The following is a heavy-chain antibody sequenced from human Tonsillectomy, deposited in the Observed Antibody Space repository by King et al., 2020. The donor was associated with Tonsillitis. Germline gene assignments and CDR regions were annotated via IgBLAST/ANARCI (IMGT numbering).Heavy chain of an antibody. D-gene: IGHD3-10*01. CDR1: GGSFSGYY. J-gene: IGHJ4*02. V-gene: IGHV4-34*01. CDR3: ARGRGDYYGSGSHFDY. Sequence: VQLQQWGAGLLKPSETLSLTCAVSGGSFSGYYWSWIRQPPGKGLEWIGEINHSGSTNYNPSLKSRVTISVDTSKNQFSLKLSSVTAADTAVYYCARGRGDYYGSGSHFDYWDQGTLVTVSS. CDR2: INHSGST.